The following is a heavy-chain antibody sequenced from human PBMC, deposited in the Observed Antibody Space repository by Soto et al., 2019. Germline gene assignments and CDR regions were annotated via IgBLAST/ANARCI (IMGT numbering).Heavy chain of an antibody. CDR3: ARDTFATSWFPLAY. CDR1: GFTLSTYT. V-gene: IGHV3-30-3*01. J-gene: IGHJ4*02. CDR2: ISYDGNKK. D-gene: IGHD6-13*01. Sequence: GGSLRLSCTASGFTLSTYTMHWVRQAPGKGLEWVGLISYDGNKKYYADSVKGRFTLSRDNSKNMLSLQMNSLRAEDTAFYYCARDTFATSWFPLAYRGQGSLVTVSS.